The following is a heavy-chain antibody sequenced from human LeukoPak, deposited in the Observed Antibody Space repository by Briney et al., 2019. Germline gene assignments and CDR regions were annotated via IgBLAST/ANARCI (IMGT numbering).Heavy chain of an antibody. J-gene: IGHJ4*02. CDR2: ISSSSSYI. V-gene: IGHV3-21*01. CDR1: GFTFSSYS. Sequence: GGSLRLSCAASGFTFSSYSMNWVRQAPGKGLEWVSSISSSSSYIYYADSVKGRFTISRDNAKNSLYLQMNGLRAEDTAVYYCARGHGATTSFDYWGQGTLVTVSS. D-gene: IGHD1-26*01. CDR3: ARGHGATTSFDY.